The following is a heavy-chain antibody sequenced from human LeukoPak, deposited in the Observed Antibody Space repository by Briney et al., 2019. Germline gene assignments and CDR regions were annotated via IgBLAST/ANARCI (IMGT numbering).Heavy chain of an antibody. CDR1: GFTFSSYS. Sequence: PGGSLRLSCAASGFTFSSYSMNWVRQAPGKGLEWVSSIGGSSEYVYYADSVKGRFTISRDNPKNSLYLQMNSLRAEDTALYYCARVGGYTYGYAFDYWGQGTLVTVSS. J-gene: IGHJ4*02. V-gene: IGHV3-21*01. D-gene: IGHD5-18*01. CDR2: IGGSSEYV. CDR3: ARVGGYTYGYAFDY.